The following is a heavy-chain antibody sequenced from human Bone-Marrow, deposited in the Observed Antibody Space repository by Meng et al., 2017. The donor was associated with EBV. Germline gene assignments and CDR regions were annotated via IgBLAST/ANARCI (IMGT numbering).Heavy chain of an antibody. J-gene: IGHJ4*02. V-gene: IGHV1-69*01. CDR3: ASESRRGFTPNY. CDR1: GGTFSIDA. D-gene: IGHD3-10*01. CDR2: FIPVSGAP. Sequence: QVQGGVSGGGGQKPGSSMTVSCKTSGGTFSIDAVSWVRQAPGQGLEWMGGFIPVSGAPHYARKFQDRVTITADESTSTHYMDLNNLKSEDTAMYYCASESRRGFTPNYWGQGTLVTVSS.